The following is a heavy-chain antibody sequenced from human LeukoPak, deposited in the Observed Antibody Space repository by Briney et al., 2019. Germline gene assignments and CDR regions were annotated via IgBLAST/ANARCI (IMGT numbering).Heavy chain of an antibody. J-gene: IGHJ4*02. V-gene: IGHV3-7*03. CDR1: GFTFSSYW. CDR3: ARDAGVEQWLSPLDY. D-gene: IGHD6-19*01. Sequence: PGGSLRLSCAASGFTFSSYWMSWVRQAPGKGLEWVANIKQDGSEKYYVDSVKGQFTISRDNAKNSLYLQMNSLRAEDTAVYYCARDAGVEQWLSPLDYWGQGTLVTVSS. CDR2: IKQDGSEK.